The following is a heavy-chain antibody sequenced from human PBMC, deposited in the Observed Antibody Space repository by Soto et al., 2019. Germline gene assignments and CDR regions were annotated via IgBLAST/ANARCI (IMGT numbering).Heavy chain of an antibody. CDR2: IYHSGST. D-gene: IGHD4-17*01. V-gene: IGHV4-38-2*01. CDR3: ATRSRYGEYVGFSDYFDY. CDR1: GYSISSGYY. J-gene: IGHJ4*02. Sequence: SETLSLTCAVSGYSISSGYYWGWIRQPPGKGLEWIGSIYHSGSTYYNPSLKSRVTISVDTSKNQFSLKLSSVTAADTAVYYCATRSRYGEYVGFSDYFDYWGQGTLVTVSS.